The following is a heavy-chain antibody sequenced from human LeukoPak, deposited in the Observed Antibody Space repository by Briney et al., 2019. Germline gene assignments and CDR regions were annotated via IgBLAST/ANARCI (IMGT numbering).Heavy chain of an antibody. CDR1: GFTFSSYW. J-gene: IGHJ4*02. D-gene: IGHD6-13*01. CDR3: AREPGYSXSWSDY. CDR2: IKQDGSEK. Sequence: GGSLRLSCAASGFTFSSYWMSWVRQAPGKGLEWVANIKQDGSEKYYVDSVKGRFTISRDNAKNSLYLQMNSLRAEDTAVYYCAREPGYSXSWSDYWGQGTLVTVSS. V-gene: IGHV3-7*01.